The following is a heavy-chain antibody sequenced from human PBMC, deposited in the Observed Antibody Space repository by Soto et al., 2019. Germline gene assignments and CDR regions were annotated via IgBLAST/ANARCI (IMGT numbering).Heavy chain of an antibody. J-gene: IGHJ4*02. Sequence: EVHLVESGGGLVQPGGSLRLSCAASRFTFSDHYMDWVRQAPGKGLEWVGRIRDKGHSYTTEYAASVRGRFTISRDDSKNSLYLQMNSLKTEDTAVYYCARADSGGYYFFDYWGQGTLVTVSS. D-gene: IGHD3-22*01. CDR3: ARADSGGYYFFDY. CDR1: RFTFSDHY. V-gene: IGHV3-72*01. CDR2: IRDKGHSYTT.